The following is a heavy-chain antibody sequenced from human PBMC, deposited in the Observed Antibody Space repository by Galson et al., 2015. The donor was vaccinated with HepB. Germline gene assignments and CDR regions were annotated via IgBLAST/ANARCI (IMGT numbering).Heavy chain of an antibody. CDR3: ASLGGVVVVAARDY. J-gene: IGHJ4*02. V-gene: IGHV3-30-3*01. Sequence: SLRLSCAASGFTFSSYAMHWVRQAPGKGLEWVAVISYDGSNKYYADSVKGRFTISRDNSNNTLYLQMNSLRAEDTAVYYCASLGGVVVVAARDYWGQGTLVTVSS. D-gene: IGHD2-15*01. CDR1: GFTFSSYA. CDR2: ISYDGSNK.